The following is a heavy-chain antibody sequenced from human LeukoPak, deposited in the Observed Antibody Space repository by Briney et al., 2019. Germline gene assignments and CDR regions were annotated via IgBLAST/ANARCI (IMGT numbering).Heavy chain of an antibody. CDR1: GGSISGSNYY. J-gene: IGHJ4*02. D-gene: IGHD1-14*01. CDR3: ARRLAGTTPGHY. Sequence: SETLSLTCTVSGGSISGSNYYWGWSRQPPGGGLEWIGSISYSGNTYYNPSLKSRVTISVDTSKNQFSLKLRSVTAADTAVYYCARRLAGTTPGHYWGQGTLVTISS. V-gene: IGHV4-39*01. CDR2: ISYSGNT.